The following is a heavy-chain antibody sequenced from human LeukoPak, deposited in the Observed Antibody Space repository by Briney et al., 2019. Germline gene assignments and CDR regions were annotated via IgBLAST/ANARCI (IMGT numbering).Heavy chain of an antibody. CDR1: GGSFSGYY. J-gene: IGHJ4*02. Sequence: PETLSLTCAVYGGSFSGYYWSWIRQPPGKGLEWIGEINHSGSTNYNPSLKSRVTISVDTSKNQFSLKLSSVTAADTAVYYCARGVFRPGGNMGYWGQGTLVTVSS. CDR3: ARGVFRPGGNMGY. CDR2: INHSGST. V-gene: IGHV4-34*01. D-gene: IGHD4-23*01.